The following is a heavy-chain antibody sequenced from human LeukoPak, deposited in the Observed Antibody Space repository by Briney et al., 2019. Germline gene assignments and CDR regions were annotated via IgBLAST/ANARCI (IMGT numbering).Heavy chain of an antibody. V-gene: IGHV3-74*01. CDR2: INSDGSST. CDR3: ASHCSSTSCLDY. D-gene: IGHD2-2*01. J-gene: IGHJ4*02. CDR1: GFTFSSYW. Sequence: GGSLRLSCAVSGFTFSSYWMHWVRQAPGKGLVWVSRINSDGSSTSYADSVKDRFTISRDNAKNTLYLQMNSLRVEDTAVYYCASHCSSTSCLDYWGQGTLVTVSS.